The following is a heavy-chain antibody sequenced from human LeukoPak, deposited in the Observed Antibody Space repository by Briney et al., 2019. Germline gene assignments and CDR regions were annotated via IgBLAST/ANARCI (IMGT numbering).Heavy chain of an antibody. CDR3: ARQGGY. CDR2: IYNSVST. J-gene: IGHJ4*02. D-gene: IGHD3-16*01. Sequence: SETLSLTCIVSAASLSSYYWRWIRQSPGKGMEWIGYIYNSVSTNYNPSLKSRVTISVDTSKTQFSLKLSSVTAADTAVYYCARQGGYWGQGTLVTVSS. V-gene: IGHV4-59*01. CDR1: AASLSSYY.